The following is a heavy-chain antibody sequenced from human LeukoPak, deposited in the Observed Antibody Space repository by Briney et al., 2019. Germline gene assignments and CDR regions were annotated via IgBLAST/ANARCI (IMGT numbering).Heavy chain of an antibody. CDR2: INGGGDKT. V-gene: IGHV3-23*01. J-gene: IGHJ4*02. CDR1: GFSFTSYA. CDR3: AKSRGSTLFVS. D-gene: IGHD1-26*01. Sequence: GGSLRLSCAASGFSFTSYAMRWVRQAPGKGLEWVSGINGGGDKTYYRDSVKGRITISRDNSKNTLYLQMNSLRAEDTAIYYCAKSRGSTLFVSWGQGTLVTVSS.